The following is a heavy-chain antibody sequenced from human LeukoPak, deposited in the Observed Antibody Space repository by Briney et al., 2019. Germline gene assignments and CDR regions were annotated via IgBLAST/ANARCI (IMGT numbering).Heavy chain of an antibody. CDR2: ISGSGDAT. Sequence: GGSLRLSCAASGFTFTNHAMSWVRQAPGKGLEWVSAISGSGDATKYADSVKGQFTISRDNFENTVSLQMINLRAEDTAVYFCAKSDCGSDGCKLLNYWGQGILVTVSS. D-gene: IGHD2-21*01. V-gene: IGHV3-23*01. CDR3: AKSDCGSDGCKLLNY. J-gene: IGHJ4*02. CDR1: GFTFTNHA.